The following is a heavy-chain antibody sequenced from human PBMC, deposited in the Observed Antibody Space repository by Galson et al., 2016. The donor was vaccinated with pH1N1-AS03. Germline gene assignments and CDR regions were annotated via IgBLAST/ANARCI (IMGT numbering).Heavy chain of an antibody. Sequence: SLRLSCAASGFTFNNFAMGWVRQAPGKGLEWVSGISSSGATTNYADSVRGRFTISRDTSKKTMHLQMNSLRVEDTALYYCAKWSYRFDRSGYVGHFDLWGRGTLVTVS. D-gene: IGHD3-22*01. CDR2: ISSSGATT. V-gene: IGHV3-23*01. CDR1: GFTFNNFA. CDR3: AKWSYRFDRSGYVGHFDL. J-gene: IGHJ2*01.